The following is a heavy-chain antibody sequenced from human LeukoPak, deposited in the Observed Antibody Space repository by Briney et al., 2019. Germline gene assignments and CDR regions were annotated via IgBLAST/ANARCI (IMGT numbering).Heavy chain of an antibody. CDR1: GFSFSSSW. CDR3: GNLDTPMGY. J-gene: IGHJ4*02. D-gene: IGHD5-18*01. CDR2: INSDGSII. V-gene: IGHV3-74*01. Sequence: PGGSLRLSCAASGFSFSSSWMHWVRQAPGKGLVWVSRINSDGSIINYAESVKGRFTISRDNAKNTLYLQMGSLRADDTAVYYCGNLDTPMGYWGQGTLVTVSS.